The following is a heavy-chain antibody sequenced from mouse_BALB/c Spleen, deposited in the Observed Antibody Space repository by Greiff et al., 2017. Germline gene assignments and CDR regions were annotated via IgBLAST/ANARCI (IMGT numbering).Heavy chain of an antibody. CDR2: ISSGGSYT. J-gene: IGHJ2*01. D-gene: IGHD1-1*01. CDR1: GFTFSSYT. Sequence: EVKLVESGGGLVKPGGSLKLSCAASGFTFSSYTMSWVRQTPEKRLEWVATISSGGSYTYYPDSVKGRFTISRDNAKNTLYLQMSSLKSEDTAMYYCTRESSLFDYWGQGTTLTVSS. CDR3: TRESSLFDY. V-gene: IGHV5-6-4*01.